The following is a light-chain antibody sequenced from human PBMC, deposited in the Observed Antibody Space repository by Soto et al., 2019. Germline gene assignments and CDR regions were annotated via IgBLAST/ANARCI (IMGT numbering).Light chain of an antibody. CDR3: QQRSNWPSGT. CDR2: DAS. Sequence: EIVLTQSPATRSLSPGDRATLSCRASQSVSSYLAWYQQKPGQAPRLLIYDASNRATGIPARFSGSGSGTDFTLNISRLEPEDCAVYYCQQRSNWPSGTFGQGTKLEIK. V-gene: IGKV3-11*01. CDR1: QSVSSY. J-gene: IGKJ2*01.